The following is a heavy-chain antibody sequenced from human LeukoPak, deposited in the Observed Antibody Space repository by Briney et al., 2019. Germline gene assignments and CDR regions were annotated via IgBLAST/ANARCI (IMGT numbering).Heavy chain of an antibody. D-gene: IGHD3-3*01. CDR1: GYTFATCR. CDR2: IITYNGNT. CDR3: ARVVKNFWSGYYGHRRGYYFDY. J-gene: IGHJ4*02. V-gene: IGHV1-18*01. Sequence: ASVKVSCKASGYTFATCRISWVRQAPGQGLEWMGYIITYNGNTNYAQKLQGRVTMTTDTSTSTAYMELRSLRSDDTAVYYCARVVKNFWSGYYGHRRGYYFDYWGQGTLVTVSS.